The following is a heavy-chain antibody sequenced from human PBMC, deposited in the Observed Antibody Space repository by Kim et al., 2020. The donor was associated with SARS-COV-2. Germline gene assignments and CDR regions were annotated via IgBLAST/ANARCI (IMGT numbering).Heavy chain of an antibody. J-gene: IGHJ6*02. D-gene: IGHD3-22*01. CDR3: ARHGVGDSSGYYGYYYYGMDV. CDR2: IYYSGST. Sequence: SETLSLTCTVSGGSISSYYWSWIRQPPGKGLEWIGYIYYSGSTNYNPSLKSRVTISVDTSKNQFSLKLSSVTAADTAVYYCARHGVGDSSGYYGYYYYGMDVWGQGTTVTVSS. V-gene: IGHV4-59*08. CDR1: GGSISSYY.